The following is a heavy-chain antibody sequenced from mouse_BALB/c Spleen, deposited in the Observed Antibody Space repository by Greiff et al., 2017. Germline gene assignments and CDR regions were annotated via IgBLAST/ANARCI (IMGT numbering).Heavy chain of an antibody. Sequence: EVHLVESGPGLVKPSQSLSLTCTVTGYSITSDYAWNWIRQFPGNKLEWMGYISYSGSTSYNPSLKSRISITRDTSKNQFFLQLNSVTTEDTATYYCARSSEYDAMDYWGQGTSVTVSS. V-gene: IGHV3-2*02. CDR2: ISYSGST. CDR3: ARSSEYDAMDY. CDR1: GYSITSDYA. J-gene: IGHJ4*01.